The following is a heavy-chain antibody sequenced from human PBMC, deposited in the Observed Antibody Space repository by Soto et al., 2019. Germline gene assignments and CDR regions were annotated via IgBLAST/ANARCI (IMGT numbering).Heavy chain of an antibody. J-gene: IGHJ4*02. Sequence: QLQLQESGSGLLKPSQTLSLTCAVSGGSISSGGYSWSCIRQPPGKGLEWIGYIYHRGRTYYNPSLKEPITISRKQAKNPFSLKLSSVTPADTALEFRSKGTSFRGQGTLVTVSS. CDR2: IYHRGRT. V-gene: IGHV4-30-2*01. CDR3: SKGTSF. CDR1: GGSISSGGYS.